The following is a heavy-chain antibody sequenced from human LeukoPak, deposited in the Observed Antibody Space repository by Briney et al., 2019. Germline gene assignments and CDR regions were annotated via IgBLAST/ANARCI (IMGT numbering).Heavy chain of an antibody. D-gene: IGHD5-18*01. CDR1: GGSISSHY. CDR2: IEYSGST. J-gene: IGHJ5*02. Sequence: PSETLSLTCTVSGGSISSHYWSWIRQPPGKGMEWIGYIEYSGSTNYNPSLKSRVPISVDTSKNQSSLKLSSVTAADTAVYYCARELRRGYSYGYGSGRYLNWFDPWGQGTLVTVSS. V-gene: IGHV4-59*11. CDR3: ARELRRGYSYGYGSGRYLNWFDP.